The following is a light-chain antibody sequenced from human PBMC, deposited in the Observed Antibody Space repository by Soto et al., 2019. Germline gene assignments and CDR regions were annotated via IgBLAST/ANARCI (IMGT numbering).Light chain of an antibody. CDR1: SSNIGAYYG. V-gene: IGLV1-40*01. J-gene: IGLJ1*01. Sequence: QPVLTQPPSVSGAPGQRVTLSCTGSSSNIGAYYGVHWYQHLPGTAPKLLIYDNSNRPSGVPDRFSGSKSGTSASLAITGLQAEDEADYYCQSYDSSLSAYVFGTGTKLTVL. CDR3: QSYDSSLSAYV. CDR2: DNS.